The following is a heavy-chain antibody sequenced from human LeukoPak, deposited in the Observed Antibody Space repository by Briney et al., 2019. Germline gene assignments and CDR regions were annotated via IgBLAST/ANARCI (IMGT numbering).Heavy chain of an antibody. Sequence: SQTLSLTFAISGDSVSSNSATWNWIRQSPSRGLEWLGSTYYRSKWYNDYAVSVKSRITINPDTSKNQFSLQLNSVTPEDTAVYYCARDSHLGGIFGVVAHYYGMDVWGQGTTVTVSS. CDR2: TYYRSKWYN. D-gene: IGHD3-3*01. CDR1: GDSVSSNSAT. CDR3: ARDSHLGGIFGVVAHYYGMDV. J-gene: IGHJ6*02. V-gene: IGHV6-1*01.